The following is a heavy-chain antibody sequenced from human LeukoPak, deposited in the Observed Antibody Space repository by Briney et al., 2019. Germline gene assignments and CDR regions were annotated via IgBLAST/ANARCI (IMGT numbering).Heavy chain of an antibody. CDR3: ARARGAVAIDY. CDR1: GGSMSSSSYY. Sequence: KTSETLSLTCTVSGGSMSSSSYYWGWIRQPPGKGLEWIGSMYYSGSAYYNPSLKSRVTVSVDTSKNQFSLKLRSVTAADTAVYYCARARGAVAIDYWGQGTLVTVSS. J-gene: IGHJ4*02. D-gene: IGHD6-19*01. V-gene: IGHV4-39*07. CDR2: MYYSGSA.